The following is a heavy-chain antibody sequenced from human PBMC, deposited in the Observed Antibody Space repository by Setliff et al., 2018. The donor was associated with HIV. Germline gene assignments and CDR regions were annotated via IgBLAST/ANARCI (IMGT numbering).Heavy chain of an antibody. Sequence: PSETLSLTCTVSGDSISSYYWSWIRQPPGKGLECIGHLYHSGSTHYSPSLKSRVTMSVATSKNQFSLKLTAVTAADTAVYYCARRRPPPSGSYSKYYMDVWGKGTTVTVSS. D-gene: IGHD1-26*01. V-gene: IGHV4-59*01. CDR2: LYHSGST. CDR3: ARRRPPPSGSYSKYYMDV. J-gene: IGHJ6*03. CDR1: GDSISSYY.